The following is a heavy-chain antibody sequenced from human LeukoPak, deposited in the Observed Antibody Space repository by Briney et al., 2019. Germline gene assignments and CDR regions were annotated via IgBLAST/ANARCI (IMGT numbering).Heavy chain of an antibody. CDR2: INPSGGST. J-gene: IGHJ4*02. V-gene: IGHV1-46*03. CDR3: GRHSSGYTYYFDY. D-gene: IGHD3-22*01. Sequence: ASVKVSCKASGYTFTSYYMHWVRQAPAQGLDWMGIINPSGGSTSYAQKFQGRVTTARDTYTSTVYMELSSMRYEDTAVYYCGRHSSGYTYYFDYWGQGTMVTVSS. CDR1: GYTFTSYY.